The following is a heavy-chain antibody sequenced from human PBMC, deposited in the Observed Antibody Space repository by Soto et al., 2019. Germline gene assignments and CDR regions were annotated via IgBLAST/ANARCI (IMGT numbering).Heavy chain of an antibody. Sequence: QVQLVQSGAEVKKPGASVKVSCQASGYTFTSYYMDWVRQAPGQRLEWLGIINPSGGSTRYAQKFQGRVTMTRDTSTSTVYMGLSSLRSEDTAVYYCARGTLLRFLEWLSFDNWGQGTLVTVSS. CDR2: INPSGGST. V-gene: IGHV1-46*03. CDR1: GYTFTSYY. CDR3: ARGTLLRFLEWLSFDN. D-gene: IGHD3-3*01. J-gene: IGHJ4*02.